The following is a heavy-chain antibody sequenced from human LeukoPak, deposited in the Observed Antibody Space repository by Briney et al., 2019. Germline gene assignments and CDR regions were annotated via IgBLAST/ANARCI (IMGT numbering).Heavy chain of an antibody. Sequence: GGSLRLSCAASGFTFDDYAMHWVRQAPGKGLEWVANIKQDGSEKNYVDSVKGRFTISRDNAKNSLYLQMNSLRAEDTAVYYCAKEWIRSWGQGTMVTVSS. V-gene: IGHV3-7*01. CDR1: GFTFDDYA. D-gene: IGHD5-18*01. J-gene: IGHJ3*01. CDR3: AKEWIRS. CDR2: IKQDGSEK.